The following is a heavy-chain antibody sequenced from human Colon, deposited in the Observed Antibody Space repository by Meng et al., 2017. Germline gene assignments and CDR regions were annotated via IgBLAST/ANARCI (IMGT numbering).Heavy chain of an antibody. CDR2: IKKKTDGGTT. D-gene: IGHD1-26*01. J-gene: IGHJ5*02. CDR1: GFTFSNAW. CDR3: TTGSS. V-gene: IGHV3-15*01. Sequence: EVQLVESGGCLVKPGGYLRLPCAAPGFTFSNAWMSWVRQAPGKGLEWVGRIKKKTDGGTTDYAAPVKGRFTISRDDSKNTLHLQMNSLKTEDTAVYYCTTGSSLGQGTLVTVSS.